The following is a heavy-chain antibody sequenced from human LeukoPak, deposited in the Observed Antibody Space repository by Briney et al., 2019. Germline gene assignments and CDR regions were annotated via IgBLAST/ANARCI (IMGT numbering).Heavy chain of an antibody. CDR3: ARQYSTNWYDDRGWFDP. Sequence: SETLSLTCTVSGYSISSGYYWGWIRQPPGKGLEWIGYIYHSGSTYYNPSLKSRVTLSVDTSKNQFFLKLSSVTAADTAFYYCARQYSTNWYDDRGWFDPWGQGTLVTVSS. D-gene: IGHD6-13*01. V-gene: IGHV4-38-2*02. CDR2: IYHSGST. CDR1: GYSISSGYY. J-gene: IGHJ5*02.